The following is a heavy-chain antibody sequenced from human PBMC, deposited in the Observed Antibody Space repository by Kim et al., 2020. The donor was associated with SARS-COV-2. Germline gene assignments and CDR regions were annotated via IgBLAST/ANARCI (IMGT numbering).Heavy chain of an antibody. J-gene: IGHJ4*02. Sequence: ASVKVSCKASGYTFTSYDINWVRQATGQGLEWMGWMNPNSGNTGYAQKFQGRVTMTRNTSISTAYMELSSLRSEDTAVYYCARGRDGYNNFDYWGQGTLVTVSS. CDR2: MNPNSGNT. D-gene: IGHD5-12*01. V-gene: IGHV1-8*01. CDR1: GYTFTSYD. CDR3: ARGRDGYNNFDY.